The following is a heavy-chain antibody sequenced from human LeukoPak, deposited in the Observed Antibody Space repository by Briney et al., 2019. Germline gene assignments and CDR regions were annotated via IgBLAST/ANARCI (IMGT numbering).Heavy chain of an antibody. Sequence: PGGSLRLSCAASGFTFRSYNMNWVRQAPGKRPEWVSSISSSSSYIYYADSVKGRFTISRDNAKNSLYLQMSVLTVDDTAVYYCARKRLADLGDDTSFGGTPFDSWGQGTLVIVSS. V-gene: IGHV3-21*01. CDR1: GFTFRSYN. J-gene: IGHJ4*02. CDR2: ISSSSSYI. D-gene: IGHD3-16*01. CDR3: ARKRLADLGDDTSFGGTPFDS.